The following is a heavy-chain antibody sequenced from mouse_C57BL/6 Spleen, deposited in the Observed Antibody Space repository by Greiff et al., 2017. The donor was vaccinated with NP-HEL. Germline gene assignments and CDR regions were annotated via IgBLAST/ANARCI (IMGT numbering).Heavy chain of an antibody. J-gene: IGHJ4*01. CDR2: ISDGGSYT. CDR3: ARDGWTAQATFYAMDY. CDR1: GFTFSSYA. D-gene: IGHD3-2*02. Sequence: DVMLVESGGGLVKPGGSLKLSCAASGFTFSSYAMSWVRQTPKKRLEWVATISDGGSYTYYPDNVKGRFTISRDNAKNNLYLQMSHLKSEDTAMYYCARDGWTAQATFYAMDYWGQGTSVTVSS. V-gene: IGHV5-4*01.